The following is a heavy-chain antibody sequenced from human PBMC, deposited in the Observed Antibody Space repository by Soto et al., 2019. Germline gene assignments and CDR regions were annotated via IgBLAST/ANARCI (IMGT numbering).Heavy chain of an antibody. CDR3: ARHGGLAAAGTFDY. J-gene: IGHJ4*02. V-gene: IGHV4-39*01. CDR2: IYYSGST. D-gene: IGHD6-13*01. CDR1: GGSISSSSYY. Sequence: SETLSLTCTVSGGSISSSSYYWGWIRQPPGKGLEWIGSIYYSGSTYYNPSPKSRVTISVDTSKNQFSLKLSSVTAADTAVYYCARHGGLAAAGTFDYWGQGTLVTVSS.